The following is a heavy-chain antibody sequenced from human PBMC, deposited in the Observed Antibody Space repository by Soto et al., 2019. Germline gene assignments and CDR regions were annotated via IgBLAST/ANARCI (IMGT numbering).Heavy chain of an antibody. CDR1: GFTFGDYY. CDR2: ISSTGTTI. CDR3: ERDMRFVDFHYYFDS. V-gene: IGHV3-11*01. Sequence: GSLLLACETSGFTFGDYYMSWIRQAPGRGLEWVSLISSTGTTIYYADSVKGRFTISRDNVRSTLFLMMNNLRSEDTAVYYCERDMRFVDFHYYFDSWGQGTLVTVSS. J-gene: IGHJ4*02. D-gene: IGHD3-10*01.